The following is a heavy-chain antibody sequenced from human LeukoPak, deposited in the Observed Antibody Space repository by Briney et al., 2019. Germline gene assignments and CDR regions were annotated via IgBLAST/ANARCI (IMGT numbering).Heavy chain of an antibody. J-gene: IGHJ4*02. Sequence: SETLSLTCTVSGGSISSNSYYWIWIRQTPGKGLEWIGTIYYSGTTSYSPSLKSRVTISLDTSKNQFSLKVKSVTAADTAVYYCARDPTTVIAVSYYFDFWGQGTQVTVSS. V-gene: IGHV4-39*02. D-gene: IGHD4-17*01. CDR3: ARDPTTVIAVSYYFDF. CDR1: GGSISSNSYY. CDR2: IYYSGTT.